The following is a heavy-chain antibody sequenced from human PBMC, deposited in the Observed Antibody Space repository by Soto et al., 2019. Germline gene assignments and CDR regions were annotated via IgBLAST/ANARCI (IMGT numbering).Heavy chain of an antibody. D-gene: IGHD6-6*01. CDR2: IYPGDSDT. Sequence: GESLKISCQASGYSFTTYWISWVRQMPGKGLEWMGIIYPGDSDTRYSPSFQGQVTISADKSISTAYLQWSSLKASDTAMYYCARPSYSTSRYYGLDVWGQGTTVTVSS. J-gene: IGHJ6*02. CDR3: ARPSYSTSRYYGLDV. CDR1: GYSFTTYW. V-gene: IGHV5-51*01.